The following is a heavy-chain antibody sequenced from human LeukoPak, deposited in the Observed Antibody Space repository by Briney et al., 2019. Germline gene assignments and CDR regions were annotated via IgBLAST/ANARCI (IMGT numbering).Heavy chain of an antibody. J-gene: IGHJ4*02. Sequence: GASVKVSCKASGYTFTNNDINWVRQATGQGLEWMGWVSPDSGDTGYAPNFRGRVTMTTDTSINTAYMELTNLTSEDTAIYYCTRGRAAGDWGQGTLVTVSS. CDR1: GYTFTNND. V-gene: IGHV1-8*01. D-gene: IGHD6-19*01. CDR2: VSPDSGDT. CDR3: TRGRAAGD.